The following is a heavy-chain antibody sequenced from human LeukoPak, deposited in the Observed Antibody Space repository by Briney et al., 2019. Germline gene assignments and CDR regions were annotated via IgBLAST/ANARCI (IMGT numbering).Heavy chain of an antibody. CDR2: IKQDGSER. CDR1: GFIFSNYW. D-gene: IGHD3-3*01. J-gene: IGHJ4*02. Sequence: GGSLRLSCAASGFIFSNYWLSWVRQAPGKGLEWVANIKQDGSERYYAESVKGRFIVSRDNAKNSLYLQMNSLRAEDTAVYYCARVYDVWSGYYRDYWGQGTLVTVSS. V-gene: IGHV3-7*04. CDR3: ARVYDVWSGYYRDY.